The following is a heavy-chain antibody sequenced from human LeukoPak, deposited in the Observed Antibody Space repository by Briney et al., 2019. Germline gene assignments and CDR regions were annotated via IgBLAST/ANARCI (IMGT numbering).Heavy chain of an antibody. J-gene: IGHJ4*02. CDR2: ISSSGSTI. D-gene: IGHD6-13*01. V-gene: IGHV3-48*03. Sequence: AGSLRLSCAASGFTFSSYEMNWVRQAPGKGLEWVSYISSSGSTIYYADSVKGRFTISRDNAKNSLYLQMNSLRAEDTAVYYCARGWVAAAGSFDYWGQGTLVTVSS. CDR3: ARGWVAAAGSFDY. CDR1: GFTFSSYE.